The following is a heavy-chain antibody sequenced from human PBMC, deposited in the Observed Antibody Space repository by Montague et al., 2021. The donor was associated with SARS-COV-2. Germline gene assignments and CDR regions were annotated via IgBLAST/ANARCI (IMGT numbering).Heavy chain of an antibody. Sequence: SETLSLTCAVSGGSIRSSSYYCGWIRQPPGNGLEGIGSIYYSGSTYYNPSLKSRVTISVDTSKNHFPLKLSSVTAADTAVYYCARTTWLRGYFDLWGRGTLVTVSS. V-gene: IGHV4-39*06. CDR2: IYYSGST. J-gene: IGHJ2*01. D-gene: IGHD5-12*01. CDR3: ARTTWLRGYFDL. CDR1: GGSIRSSSYY.